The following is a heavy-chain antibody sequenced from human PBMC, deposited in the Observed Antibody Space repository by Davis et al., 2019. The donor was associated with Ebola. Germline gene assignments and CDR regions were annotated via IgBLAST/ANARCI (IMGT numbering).Heavy chain of an antibody. CDR2: ISAYNGNT. Sequence: ASVKVSCKASGGTFSSYAISWVRQAPGQGLEWMGWISAYNGNTNYAQKLQGRVTMTTDTSTSTAYMELRSLRSDDTAVYYCAREKLGTADYWGQGTLVTVSS. V-gene: IGHV1-18*01. CDR3: AREKLGTADY. J-gene: IGHJ4*02. CDR1: GGTFSSYA. D-gene: IGHD7-27*01.